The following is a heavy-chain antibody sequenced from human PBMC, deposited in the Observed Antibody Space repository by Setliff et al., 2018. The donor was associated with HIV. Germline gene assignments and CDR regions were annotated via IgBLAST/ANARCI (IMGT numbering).Heavy chain of an antibody. D-gene: IGHD5-12*01. CDR1: GYTFNTYD. CDR3: ARRFGYSYGFWFFED. J-gene: IGHJ4*02. CDR2: MNPTSGNT. Sequence: ASVKVSCKASGYTFNTYDLVWVRQTSGQGLEWVAWMNPTSGNTGSAQRFQGRVAMTRNTSITTAYLEVKSLNHDDTAIYYCARRFGYSYGFWFFEDWGQGTRVTVSS. V-gene: IGHV1-8*02.